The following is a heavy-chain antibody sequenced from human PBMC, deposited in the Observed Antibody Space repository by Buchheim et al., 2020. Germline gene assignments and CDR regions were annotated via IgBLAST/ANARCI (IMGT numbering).Heavy chain of an antibody. Sequence: QLQLQESGPGLVKPSETLSLTCSVSGGSISGSSSYWGWVRQPPGRGLEWIGSIYHSGSTYYNPSLKSRVTLSVDTSRNQFSLKMSYVTAADTAVYYCTTSNWFDPWGQGTL. CDR1: GGSISGSSSY. J-gene: IGHJ5*01. CDR2: IYHSGST. CDR3: TTSNWFDP. V-gene: IGHV4-39*01.